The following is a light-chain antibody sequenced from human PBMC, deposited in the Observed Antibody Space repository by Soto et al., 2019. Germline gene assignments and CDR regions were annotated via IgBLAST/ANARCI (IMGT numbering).Light chain of an antibody. V-gene: IGKV3-15*01. J-gene: IGKJ1*01. Sequence: EIVMTQSPATLSVSPGERATLSCRASQSVNSNLVWYQQKPGQAPSLLIYGASTRATGIPARFSGSGSGTEFTLTISSLQSEDFAVYYCQQYNNWPRTFGQGTKVEIK. CDR3: QQYNNWPRT. CDR1: QSVNSN. CDR2: GAS.